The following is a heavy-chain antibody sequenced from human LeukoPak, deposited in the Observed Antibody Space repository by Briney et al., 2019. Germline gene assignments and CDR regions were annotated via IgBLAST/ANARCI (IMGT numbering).Heavy chain of an antibody. V-gene: IGHV3-23*01. CDR3: AKAEYYDILTGYYDFDY. CDR1: GFTFSSYA. J-gene: IGHJ4*02. Sequence: PGGSLRLSCAASGFTFSSYAMSWARQAPGKGLEWVSAISGSGGSTYYADSVKGRFTISRDNSKNTPYLQMNSLRAEDTAVYYCAKAEYYDILTGYYDFDYWGQGTLVTVSS. CDR2: ISGSGGST. D-gene: IGHD3-9*01.